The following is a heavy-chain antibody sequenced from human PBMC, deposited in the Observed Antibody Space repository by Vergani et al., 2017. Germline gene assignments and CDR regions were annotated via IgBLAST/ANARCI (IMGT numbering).Heavy chain of an antibody. CDR2: ISGDGGST. V-gene: IGHV3-43*02. Sequence: EVQLLESGGGLVQPGGSLRLSCAASGFTFSSYAMSWVRQAPGKGLEWVSAISGDGGSTYYADSVKGRFTISRDNSKNSLYLQMNSLRTEDTALYYCAKVTGRLFDYWGQGTLVTVSS. J-gene: IGHJ4*02. CDR3: AKVTGRLFDY. D-gene: IGHD1-14*01. CDR1: GFTFSSYA.